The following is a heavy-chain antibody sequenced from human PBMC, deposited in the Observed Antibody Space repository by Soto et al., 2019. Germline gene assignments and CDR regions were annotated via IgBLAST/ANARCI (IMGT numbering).Heavy chain of an antibody. D-gene: IGHD3-10*01. Sequence: SETLSLTYTVYGDSITTSSYYCACIRQPPGKAPEWLGSIYYGGNTYYNPPLKGRVTISVDTSKSQFSLKLSSVTAADTAVYYCARRGDSVIHGSGSLSHGSQYGLDVWGQGTTVTVSP. V-gene: IGHV4-39*01. CDR1: GDSITTSSYY. CDR2: IYYGGNT. CDR3: ARRGDSVIHGSGSLSHGSQYGLDV. J-gene: IGHJ6*01.